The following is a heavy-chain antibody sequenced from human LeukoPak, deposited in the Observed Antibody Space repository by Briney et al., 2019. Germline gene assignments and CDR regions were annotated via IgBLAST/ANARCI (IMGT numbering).Heavy chain of an antibody. Sequence: GGSLSLSCASSGFTFWSYSMKWVRQAPGKGREWVSSISSSSRYIYYAESVKGRFTFYRDNAKNCLHLQMNSLRAEDTAVYYCARDQGYSSWEPHGVLDYWGQGTLVTVSS. V-gene: IGHV3-21*01. CDR2: ISSSSRYI. CDR3: ARDQGYSSWEPHGVLDY. D-gene: IGHD6-13*01. CDR1: GFTFWSYS. J-gene: IGHJ4*02.